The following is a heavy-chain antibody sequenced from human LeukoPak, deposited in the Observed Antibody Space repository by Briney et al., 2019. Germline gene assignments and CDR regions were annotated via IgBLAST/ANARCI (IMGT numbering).Heavy chain of an antibody. CDR2: INPNSGGT. CDR3: ARDRYGDFYFDY. J-gene: IGHJ4*02. D-gene: IGHD4-17*01. V-gene: IGHV1-2*02. Sequence: ASVKVSCKASGYTFTSYYMHWVRQAPGQGLEWMGWINPNSGGTNYAQRFQGRVTMTRDTSISTAYMELSSLRSDDTAVYYCARDRYGDFYFDYWGQGTLVTVSS. CDR1: GYTFTSYY.